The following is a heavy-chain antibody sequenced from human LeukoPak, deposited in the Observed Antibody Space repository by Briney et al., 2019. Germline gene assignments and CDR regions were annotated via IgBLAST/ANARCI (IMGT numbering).Heavy chain of an antibody. D-gene: IGHD2-21*01. V-gene: IGHV1-8*01. CDR1: GYTFTSYD. CDR2: MNPNSGNT. CDR3: ARDYGGNSGWFDP. J-gene: IGHJ5*02. Sequence: VASVKVSCKASGYTFTSYDLNWVRQAPGQGPEWIGWMNPNSGNTGYAQKSQGRVTLTRSTSISTAYMELRSLTSEDTAVYYCARDYGGNSGWFDPWGQGTLVTVSS.